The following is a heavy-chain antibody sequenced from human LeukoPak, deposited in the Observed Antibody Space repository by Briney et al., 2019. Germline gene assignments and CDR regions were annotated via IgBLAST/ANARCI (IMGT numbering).Heavy chain of an antibody. Sequence: PTETLSLTCTVSGRPISSSSYSSGWIRQPPGKGLEWIGSIYYSGSTNYNPYLKSRVTISVDTSKNQFSLKLSSVTAADTAVYYCARGATSPRYYYDSSGYYYVFDYWGQGTLVTVSS. CDR1: GRPISSSSYS. J-gene: IGHJ4*02. V-gene: IGHV4-39*07. D-gene: IGHD3-22*01. CDR3: ARGATSPRYYYDSSGYYYVFDY. CDR2: IYYSGST.